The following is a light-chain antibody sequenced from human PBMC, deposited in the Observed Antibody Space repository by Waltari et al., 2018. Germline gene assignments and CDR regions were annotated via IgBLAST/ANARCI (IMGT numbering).Light chain of an antibody. CDR2: EDS. CDR1: TMGVQS. J-gene: IGLJ2*01. V-gene: IGLV3-21*02. CDR3: QVWDSITDHVV. Sequence: SYVLTQPPSVSVAPGQTATITCGGATMGVQSVKWYLQKPGQAPVLVVYEDSVRPTGIPERFSGSNSGNTATLTISRAETGDEADYYCQVWDSITDHVVFGGGTKVTVL.